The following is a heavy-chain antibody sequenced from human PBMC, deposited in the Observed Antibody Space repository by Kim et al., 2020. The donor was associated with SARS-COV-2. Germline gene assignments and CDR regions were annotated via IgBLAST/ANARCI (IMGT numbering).Heavy chain of an antibody. J-gene: IGHJ4*01. Sequence: SETLSLTCTVSGGSISSSSYYWGWIRQPPGKGLEWIGSIYYSGSTYYNPSLKSRVTISVDTSKNQFSLKLSSVTAADTAVYYCATTRRRVLAGNFDYWG. D-gene: IGHD6-19*01. CDR3: ATTRRRVLAGNFDY. CDR1: GGSISSSSYY. CDR2: IYYSGST. V-gene: IGHV4-39*01.